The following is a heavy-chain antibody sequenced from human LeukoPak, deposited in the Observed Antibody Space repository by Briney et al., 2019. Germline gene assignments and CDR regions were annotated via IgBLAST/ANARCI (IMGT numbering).Heavy chain of an antibody. J-gene: IGHJ4*02. CDR2: ISGSGGST. D-gene: IGHD6-19*01. CDR3: AKDRRIAVAGTMVDY. CDR1: GFIFSSYA. V-gene: IGHV3-23*01. Sequence: PGGSLRLSCAACGFIFSSYAMSWVRQAPGKGLEWVSAISGSGGSTYYADSVKGRFTISRDNSKNTLYLQMSSLRAEDTAVYYCAKDRRIAVAGTMVDYWGQGILVTVST.